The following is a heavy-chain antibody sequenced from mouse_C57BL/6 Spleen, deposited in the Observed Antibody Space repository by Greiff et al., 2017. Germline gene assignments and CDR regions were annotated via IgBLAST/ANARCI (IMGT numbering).Heavy chain of an antibody. D-gene: IGHD2-4*01. CDR2: IDPSDSYT. V-gene: IGHV1-50*01. CDR1: GYTFTSYW. J-gene: IGHJ3*01. Sequence: QVQLQQSGAELVKPGASVKLSCKASGYTFTSYWMQWVKQRPGQGLEWIGEIDPSDSYTNYNQKFKGKATLTVDTSSSTAYMQLSSLTSEDSAVYYCARGDYYDYTWFAYWGQGTLVTVSA. CDR3: ARGDYYDYTWFAY.